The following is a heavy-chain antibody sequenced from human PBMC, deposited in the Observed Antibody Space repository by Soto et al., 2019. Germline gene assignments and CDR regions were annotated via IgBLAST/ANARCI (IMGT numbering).Heavy chain of an antibody. J-gene: IGHJ5*02. Sequence: SETLSLTCTVSGGSISSYYWSWIRQPPGKGLERIGYIYYSGSTNYNPSLKSRVTISVDTSKNQFSLKLSSVTAADTAVYYCARGKITIFGVVSGMYDPWGQGTLVTVSS. V-gene: IGHV4-59*01. CDR3: ARGKITIFGVVSGMYDP. CDR1: GGSISSYY. D-gene: IGHD3-3*01. CDR2: IYYSGST.